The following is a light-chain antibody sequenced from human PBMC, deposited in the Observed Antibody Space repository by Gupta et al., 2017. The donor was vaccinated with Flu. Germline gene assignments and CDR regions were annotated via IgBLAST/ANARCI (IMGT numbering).Light chain of an antibody. CDR2: DAS. CDR3: QKRSNWPPYT. J-gene: IGKJ2*01. CDR1: QSVSTY. Sequence: EIVLTQSPATLSFSPGERSTLSCRASQSVSTYLACYQPTPGPPPRLLIYDASNRDTGITARFSGSGCGKDLTLTISSREQEDFAGYYCQKRSNWPPYTFGQGTMVEIK. V-gene: IGKV3-11*01.